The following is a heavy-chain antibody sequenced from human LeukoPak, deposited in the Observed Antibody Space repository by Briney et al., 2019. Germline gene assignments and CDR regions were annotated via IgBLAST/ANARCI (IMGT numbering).Heavy chain of an antibody. CDR1: GLTFSSNS. CDR2: IYSDKT. D-gene: IGHD4/OR15-4a*01. Sequence: GGSLRLSCTVSGLTFSSNSMSWVRQAPGKGLEWVSFIYSDKTHYSYADSGRFTISIDKYKNTQYPQMNSLRAEDTAVYYCARRAGAYSHPYDYWGQGTLVTVSS. J-gene: IGHJ4*02. CDR3: ARRAGAYSHPYDY. V-gene: IGHV3-53*01.